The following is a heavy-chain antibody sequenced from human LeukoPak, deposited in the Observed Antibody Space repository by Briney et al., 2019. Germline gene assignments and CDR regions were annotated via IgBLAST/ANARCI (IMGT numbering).Heavy chain of an antibody. Sequence: SETLSLTCTVSGYSISSGYYWGWIRQPPGKGLEWIGSIYHSGSTYYNPSLKSRVTISVDTSKNQFSLKLSSVTAADTAVYYCARDLPYSSSWESIDYWGQGTLVTVSS. V-gene: IGHV4-38-2*02. D-gene: IGHD6-13*01. CDR2: IYHSGST. CDR3: ARDLPYSSSWESIDY. J-gene: IGHJ4*02. CDR1: GYSISSGYY.